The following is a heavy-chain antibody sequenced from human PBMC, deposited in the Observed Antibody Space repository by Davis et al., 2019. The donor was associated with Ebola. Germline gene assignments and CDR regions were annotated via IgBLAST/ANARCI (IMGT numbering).Heavy chain of an antibody. CDR2: ISAYNGNT. CDR3: ARDVTIFGVVIRGRYYYGMDV. Sequence: ASVKVSCKASGYTFTSYGISWVRQAPGQGLEWMGWISAYNGNTNYARKLQGRVTMTTDTSTSTAYMELRSLRSDDTAVYYCARDVTIFGVVIRGRYYYGMDVWGQGTTVTVSS. CDR1: GYTFTSYG. V-gene: IGHV1-18*01. D-gene: IGHD3-3*01. J-gene: IGHJ6*02.